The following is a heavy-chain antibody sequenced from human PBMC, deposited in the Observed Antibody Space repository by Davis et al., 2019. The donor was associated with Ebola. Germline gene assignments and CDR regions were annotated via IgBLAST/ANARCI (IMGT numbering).Heavy chain of an antibody. D-gene: IGHD7-27*01. CDR1: GFTFSGSW. CDR2: INGDGSST. CDR3: ATDRNWDFDY. J-gene: IGHJ4*02. Sequence: GESLKISCAASGFTFSGSWMHWVRQAPGKGLVWVSRINGDGSSTSYADSVKGRFTISRDNAKNSLYLQMNSLRDEDTAVYYCATDRNWDFDYWGQGTLVTVSS. V-gene: IGHV3-74*01.